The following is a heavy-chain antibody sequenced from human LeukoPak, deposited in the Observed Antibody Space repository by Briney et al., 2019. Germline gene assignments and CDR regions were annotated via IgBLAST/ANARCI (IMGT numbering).Heavy chain of an antibody. D-gene: IGHD2-2*02. J-gene: IGHJ3*02. CDR2: INPNSGGT. Sequence: ASVKISCKASGYTFTGYYMHWVRQAPGQGLEWMGWINPNSGGTNYAQKFQGRVTMTRDTSISTAYMELSRLRSDDTAVYYCASYCSSTSCYTHRFDASDIWGQGTMVTVSS. V-gene: IGHV1-2*02. CDR3: ASYCSSTSCYTHRFDASDI. CDR1: GYTFTGYY.